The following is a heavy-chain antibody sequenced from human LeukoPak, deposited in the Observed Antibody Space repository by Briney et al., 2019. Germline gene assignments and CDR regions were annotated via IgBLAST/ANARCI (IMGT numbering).Heavy chain of an antibody. CDR3: ARDAYSSGWSLVFDY. V-gene: IGHV3-11*01. J-gene: IGHJ4*02. D-gene: IGHD6-19*01. CDR1: GFTFSDYY. Sequence: GGSLRLSRAASGFTFSDYYMSWIRQAPGKGLEWVSYISSSGSTIYYADSEKGRFTISRDNAKNSLYLQMNSLRAEDTAVYYCARDAYSSGWSLVFDYWGQGTLVTVSS. CDR2: ISSSGSTI.